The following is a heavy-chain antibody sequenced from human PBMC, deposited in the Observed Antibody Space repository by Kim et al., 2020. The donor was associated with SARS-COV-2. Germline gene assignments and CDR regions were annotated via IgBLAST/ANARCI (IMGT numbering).Heavy chain of an antibody. J-gene: IGHJ4*02. V-gene: IGHV7-4-1*02. D-gene: IGHD6-13*01. Sequence: AQGVTGRFVFSLDTSVSTAYLQISSLKAEDTAVYYCARNRPNSSSWPFDYWGQGTLVTVSS. CDR3: ARNRPNSSSWPFDY.